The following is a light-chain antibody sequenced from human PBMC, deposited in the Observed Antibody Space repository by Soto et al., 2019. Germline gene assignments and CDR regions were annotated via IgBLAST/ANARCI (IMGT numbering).Light chain of an antibody. Sequence: EIVLTQSPGTLSLSPGERATLSCRASQSVSNNYLAWYQQKPGQAPRFLMYGASSRATGTPDRFSGSGSGTDFTLTISRLEPEDYAVYYCQQYGSSPVSFGPGTQVDIK. CDR3: QQYGSSPVS. V-gene: IGKV3-20*01. J-gene: IGKJ3*01. CDR2: GAS. CDR1: QSVSNNY.